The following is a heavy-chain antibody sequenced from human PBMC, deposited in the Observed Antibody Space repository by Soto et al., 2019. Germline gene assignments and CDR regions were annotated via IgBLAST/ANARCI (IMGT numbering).Heavy chain of an antibody. Sequence: EVQLLESGGGLVQPGGSLRLSCAASGFTFSSYAMSWVRQAPGKGLEWVSAISGSGGSTYYADSVKGRFTISRDNSKNTLYLQMNSLRVEDTAVYYCAKDHFGDFWSGYSKFDYWGQGTLVTVSS. CDR2: ISGSGGST. V-gene: IGHV3-23*01. CDR1: GFTFSSYA. D-gene: IGHD3-3*01. CDR3: AKDHFGDFWSGYSKFDY. J-gene: IGHJ4*02.